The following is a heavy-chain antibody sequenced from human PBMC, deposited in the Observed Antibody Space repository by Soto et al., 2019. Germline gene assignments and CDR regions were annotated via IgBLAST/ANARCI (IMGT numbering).Heavy chain of an antibody. CDR2: IIPIFGTA. D-gene: IGHD3-3*01. CDR3: ARGHQDVTIFGVVIPCPVN. Sequence: GASVKVSCKASGCTFSSYAISCVRQAPGQVLEWMGGIIPIFGTANYAQKFQGRVTITADESTSTAYMELSSLRSEDTAVYYCARGHQDVTIFGVVIPCPVNWGQGTLVTVSS. J-gene: IGHJ4*02. V-gene: IGHV1-69*13. CDR1: GCTFSSYA.